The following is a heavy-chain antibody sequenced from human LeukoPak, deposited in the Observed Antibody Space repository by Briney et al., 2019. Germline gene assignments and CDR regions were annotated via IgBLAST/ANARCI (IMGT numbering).Heavy chain of an antibody. CDR1: GFSPTTYI. CDR2: ISVSGTI. J-gene: IGHJ6*03. D-gene: IGHD3-16*01. CDR3: ATAPHGASDYIDV. Sequence: GSLRLSSGPSGFSPTTYILNSVRQTPGKGLEWLSYISVSGTIHYTDSVKGRFTISRDNGRNSVSLQMNRLRAGDTGVYFCATAPHGASDYIDVWGRGTTVSVSS. V-gene: IGHV3-48*01.